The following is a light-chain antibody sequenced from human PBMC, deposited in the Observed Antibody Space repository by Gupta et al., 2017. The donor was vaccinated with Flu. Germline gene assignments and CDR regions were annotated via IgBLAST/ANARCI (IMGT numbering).Light chain of an antibody. J-gene: IGKJ4*01. CDR2: WAT. CDR3: QQYYSLPLT. CDR1: QSVLYSSNNKNY. V-gene: IGKV4-1*01. Sequence: DIVMTQSPDSLAVSLGERATINCKSSQSVLYSSNNKNYLTWYQQKPGQPPKLLMYWATTRESGVPDRFSGSGSGTDFTLTISSLQAEDVAVYYCQQYYSLPLTFGGGTKVEIK.